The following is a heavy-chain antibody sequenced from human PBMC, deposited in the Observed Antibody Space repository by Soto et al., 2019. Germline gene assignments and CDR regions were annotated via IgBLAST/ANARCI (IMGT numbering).Heavy chain of an antibody. CDR1: GFTFSSYG. CDR3: AKSGVGYCSGGSCKAFDY. CDR2: ISYDGSNK. V-gene: IGHV3-30*18. Sequence: GGSLRLSCAASGFTFSSYGMHWVRQAPGKGLEWVAVISYDGSNKYYADSVKGRFTISRDNSKNTLYLQMNSLRAEDTAVYYCAKSGVGYCSGGSCKAFDYWGQGTLVTSPQ. J-gene: IGHJ4*02. D-gene: IGHD2-15*01.